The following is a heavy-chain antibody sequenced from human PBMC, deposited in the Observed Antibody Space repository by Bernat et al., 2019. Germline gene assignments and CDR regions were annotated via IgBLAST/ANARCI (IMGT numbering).Heavy chain of an antibody. D-gene: IGHD3-3*01. CDR2: INHSGST. J-gene: IGHJ4*02. Sequence: QVQLQQWGAGLLKPSETLSLTCAVYGGSFSGYYWSWIRQPPGKGLEWIGEINHSGSTNYNPSLKSRVTISVDTSKNQFSLKLSSVTAADTAVYYCAVGVHYTPFDYWGQGTLVTVSS. CDR3: AVGVHYTPFDY. V-gene: IGHV4-34*01. CDR1: GGSFSGYY.